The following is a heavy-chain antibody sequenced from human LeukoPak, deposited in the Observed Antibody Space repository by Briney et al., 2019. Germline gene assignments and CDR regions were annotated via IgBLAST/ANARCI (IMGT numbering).Heavy chain of an antibody. Sequence: WTRQPPGKGLEWVSGISWNSGSIGYADSVKGRFTISRDNAKNSLYLQMNSLRAEDTALYYCAKGDPYYYGSGSHYYYYYGMDVWGQGTTVTVSS. CDR2: ISWNSGSI. J-gene: IGHJ6*02. V-gene: IGHV3-9*01. D-gene: IGHD3-10*01. CDR3: AKGDPYYYGSGSHYYYYYGMDV.